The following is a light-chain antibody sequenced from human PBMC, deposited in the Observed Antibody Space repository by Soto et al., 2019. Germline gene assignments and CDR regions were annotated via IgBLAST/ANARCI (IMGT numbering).Light chain of an antibody. V-gene: IGKV3-20*01. CDR3: QQHGASIT. Sequence: EIVLMQSPGTLSLSPGQRATLSCRASQRIDKNYLAWYQQKPGQAPRLLIFDASRRATGIPDRFSGSGSGTDFTLTISRLEHEDFAVYYCQQHGASITFGPGTKVDV. CDR1: QRIDKNY. CDR2: DAS. J-gene: IGKJ3*01.